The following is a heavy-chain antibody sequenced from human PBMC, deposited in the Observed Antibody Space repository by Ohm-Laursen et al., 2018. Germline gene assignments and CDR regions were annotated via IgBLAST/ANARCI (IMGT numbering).Heavy chain of an antibody. CDR2: ITHGSDTI. Sequence: FLRLSCAAPAFTLSSSEMNWVRQAPGKGLEWISGITHGSDTIYYAGSVKGRFTISRDNAKNSLYLQMNSLRAEDTAVYYCAKVYYCSGGSCYSWELTNGFDIWGQGTMVTVSS. V-gene: IGHV3-48*03. CDR1: AFTLSSSE. D-gene: IGHD2-15*01. CDR3: AKVYYCSGGSCYSWELTNGFDI. J-gene: IGHJ3*02.